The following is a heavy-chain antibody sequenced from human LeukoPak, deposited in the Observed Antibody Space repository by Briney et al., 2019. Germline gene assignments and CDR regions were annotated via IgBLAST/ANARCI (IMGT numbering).Heavy chain of an antibody. J-gene: IGHJ4*02. CDR3: ARVHYGSGIDY. CDR1: GGSISSYC. V-gene: IGHV4-59*01. D-gene: IGHD3-10*01. CDR2: IYYSGST. Sequence: SETLSLTCTVSGGSISSYCWSWIRQPPGKGLEWIGYIYYSGSTNYNPSLKSRVTISVDTSKNQFSLKLSSVTAADTAVYYCARVHYGSGIDYWGQGNLVTVSS.